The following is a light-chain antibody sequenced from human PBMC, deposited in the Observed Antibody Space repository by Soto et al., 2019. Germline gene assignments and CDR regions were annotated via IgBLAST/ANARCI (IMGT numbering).Light chain of an antibody. Sequence: EIVMTQSTATLSVSPGERATLGCRASQSISSNLAWYQQKPGQAPRLLIYGASTRATGISARFSGRGSGTEFTLTITNLQSEDFAVYYCQQYNNWPPYTFGQGTKLEIK. V-gene: IGKV3-15*01. CDR3: QQYNNWPPYT. CDR2: GAS. J-gene: IGKJ2*01. CDR1: QSISSN.